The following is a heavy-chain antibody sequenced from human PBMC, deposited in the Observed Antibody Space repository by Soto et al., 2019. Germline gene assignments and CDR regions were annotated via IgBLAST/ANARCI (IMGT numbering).Heavy chain of an antibody. D-gene: IGHD3-16*01. Sequence: ASVNVSCKASGYSFTNNDVSWVRQATGQGLEWMGWMNPGSGDTGYAQKFQGRVTMTRDISIATAYMELSSLRSDDTAIYYCARMETFGSLNWFDPWGQGPLVTVSS. CDR2: MNPGSGDT. CDR3: ARMETFGSLNWFDP. CDR1: GYSFTNND. J-gene: IGHJ5*02. V-gene: IGHV1-8*01.